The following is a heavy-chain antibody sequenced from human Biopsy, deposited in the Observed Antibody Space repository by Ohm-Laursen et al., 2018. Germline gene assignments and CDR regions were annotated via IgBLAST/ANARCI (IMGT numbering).Heavy chain of an antibody. CDR1: GFIFSTYT. CDR2: ISGSGTTI. V-gene: IGHV3-48*04. D-gene: IGHD1-14*01. Sequence: SLRLSCTASGFIFSTYTMNWVRQAPGKGLEWLSYISGSGTTIFYADSVKGRFTVSRDNAKNSLYLQMNSLRAEDTAVYYCARDNPGTDYYYGMDVWGQGTTVTVSS. J-gene: IGHJ6*02. CDR3: ARDNPGTDYYYGMDV.